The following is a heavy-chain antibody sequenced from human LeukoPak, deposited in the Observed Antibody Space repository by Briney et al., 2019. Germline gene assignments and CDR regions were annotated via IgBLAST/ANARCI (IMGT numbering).Heavy chain of an antibody. D-gene: IGHD2-15*01. CDR3: ARYCSGGSCYSYYYGMDV. CDR1: GFTFSDYY. Sequence: GGSLRLSCAASGFTFSDYYMSWIRQAPGKGLEWVSYISSSSSTIYYADSVKGRFTISRDNAKNSLYLQMNSLRAEDTAVYYCARYCSGGSCYSYYYGMDVWGQGTTVTVSS. V-gene: IGHV3-11*04. CDR2: ISSSSSTI. J-gene: IGHJ6*02.